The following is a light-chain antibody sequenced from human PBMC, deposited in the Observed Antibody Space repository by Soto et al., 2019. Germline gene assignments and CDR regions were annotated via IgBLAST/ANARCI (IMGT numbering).Light chain of an antibody. CDR3: QQRSNWPPENT. Sequence: EIMLKQSPATLSLSPGERATLSCRASQSVSSYLAWYQQKPGQAPRLLIYDASNRATGIPARFSGSGSGTDFTLTISSLEPEDFAVYYCQQRSNWPPENTFGQGTRLEIK. V-gene: IGKV3-11*01. CDR1: QSVSSY. J-gene: IGKJ5*01. CDR2: DAS.